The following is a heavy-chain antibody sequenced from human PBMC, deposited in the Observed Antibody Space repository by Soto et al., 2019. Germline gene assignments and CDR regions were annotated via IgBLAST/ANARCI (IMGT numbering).Heavy chain of an antibody. CDR3: ARRGSGSYYDY. J-gene: IGHJ4*02. V-gene: IGHV3-23*01. CDR1: GFTFSSYA. CDR2: ISGSGGST. D-gene: IGHD1-26*01. Sequence: EVQLLESGGGLVQPGGSLRLSCAASGFTFSSYAMRWVRQAPVKGLEWVSAISGSGGSTYYADSVKGRFTISRDNSKNTLCLQMNSLRADDTAVYYCARRGSGSYYDYWGQGTLVTVSS.